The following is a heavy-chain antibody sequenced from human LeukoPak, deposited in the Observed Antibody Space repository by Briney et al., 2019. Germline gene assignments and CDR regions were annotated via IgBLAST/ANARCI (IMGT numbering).Heavy chain of an antibody. J-gene: IGHJ3*02. Sequence: SETLSLTCAVYGGSFSGYYWSWIRQPPGKWLEWIGEINHSGSTNYNPSLKSRLTISVDTSKNQFSLKLSSVTAADTAVYFCARGPYSYDSSGAFDIWGQGTMVTVSS. V-gene: IGHV4-34*01. CDR3: ARGPYSYDSSGAFDI. D-gene: IGHD3-22*01. CDR2: INHSGST. CDR1: GGSFSGYY.